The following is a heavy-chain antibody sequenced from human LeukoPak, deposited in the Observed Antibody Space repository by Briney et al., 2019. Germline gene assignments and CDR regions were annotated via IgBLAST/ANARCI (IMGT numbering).Heavy chain of an antibody. CDR3: ARDIRYCSSTSCYAAGIGTAMAYFDY. V-gene: IGHV3-48*03. CDR2: ISGSGNII. CDR1: EFIFSSYE. Sequence: GGSLRLSCIASEFIFSSYEMNWVRQAPGKGLEWVSYISGSGNIIYYADSVKGRFTISRDNAKNSLYLQMNSLRAEDTAVYYCARDIRYCSSTSCYAAGIGTAMAYFDYWGQGALVTVSS. J-gene: IGHJ4*02. D-gene: IGHD2-2*01.